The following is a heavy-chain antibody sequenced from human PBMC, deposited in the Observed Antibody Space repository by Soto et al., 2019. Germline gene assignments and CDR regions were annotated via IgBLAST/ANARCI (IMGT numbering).Heavy chain of an antibody. D-gene: IGHD2-2*01. V-gene: IGHV3-64D*06. CDR2: ISSNGGST. Sequence: GGSLRLSCAASGFTFSSYGMHWVRQAPGKGLEYVSAISSNGGSTYYADSVKGRFTISRDNSKNTLYLKMSSLRAEDTAVYYCLKGTYCSTTSCDLTGMDVWGQGTTVTVSS. J-gene: IGHJ6*02. CDR1: GFTFSSYG. CDR3: LKGTYCSTTSCDLTGMDV.